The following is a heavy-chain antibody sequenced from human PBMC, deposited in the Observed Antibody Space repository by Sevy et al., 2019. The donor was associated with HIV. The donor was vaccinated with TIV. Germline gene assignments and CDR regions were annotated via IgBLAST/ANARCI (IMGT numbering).Heavy chain of an antibody. CDR1: GFTFSSYA. Sequence: GGSLRLSCAASGFTFSSYAMHWVRQAPGKGLEWVAVISYDGSNKYYADSVKGRFTISRDNSKNTQYLQMNSLRAEDTAVYYCARGDYYDSSGYQTLMVYWGQGTLVTVSS. CDR2: ISYDGSNK. D-gene: IGHD3-22*01. V-gene: IGHV3-30-3*01. J-gene: IGHJ4*02. CDR3: ARGDYYDSSGYQTLMVY.